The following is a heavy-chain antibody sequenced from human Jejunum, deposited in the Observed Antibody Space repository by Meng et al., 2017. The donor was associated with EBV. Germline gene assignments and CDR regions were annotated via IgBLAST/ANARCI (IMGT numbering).Heavy chain of an antibody. J-gene: IGHJ4*02. CDR3: VRDSSFNVH. CDR2: ISSGSSFI. CDR1: GFTFSSYS. D-gene: IGHD3-16*02. V-gene: IGHV3-21*02. Sequence: VKLVESGGGLVKPGGSLRLSCAASGFTFSSYSMNWVRQAPGKGLEWVSYISSGSSFIYYADSVKGRFTISRDDAKNSLSLQMNNLGADDTAVYYCVRDSSFNVHWGQGTLVTVSS.